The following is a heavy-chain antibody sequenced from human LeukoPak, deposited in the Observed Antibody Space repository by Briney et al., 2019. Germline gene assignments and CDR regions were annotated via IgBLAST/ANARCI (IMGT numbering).Heavy chain of an antibody. CDR3: ARNENSGWGYFDY. J-gene: IGHJ4*02. CDR2: ISNSGGST. D-gene: IGHD5-12*01. V-gene: IGHV3-23*01. Sequence: QAGGSLRLSCAASGFTFSSYVMSWVRQAPGKGLEWVLSISNSGGSTYYADSVKGRFTISRDNSKNTLYLQMNSLRAEDTAVYYCARNENSGWGYFDYWGQGTLVTVSS. CDR1: GFTFSSYV.